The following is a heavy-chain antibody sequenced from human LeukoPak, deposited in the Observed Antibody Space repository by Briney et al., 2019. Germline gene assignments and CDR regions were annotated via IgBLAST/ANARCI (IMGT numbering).Heavy chain of an antibody. CDR2: INHSGST. Sequence: SETLSLTCAVYGGYFSGYFWSWIRQPPGKGLEWIGEINHSGSTNYNPSLKSRVTISVDTSKNQFSLKLNSVTAADTAVYYCARGASMMYYYDSSGYYLDAFDIWGQGTMVTVSS. V-gene: IGHV4-34*01. CDR3: ARGASMMYYYDSSGYYLDAFDI. D-gene: IGHD3-22*01. CDR1: GGYFSGYF. J-gene: IGHJ3*02.